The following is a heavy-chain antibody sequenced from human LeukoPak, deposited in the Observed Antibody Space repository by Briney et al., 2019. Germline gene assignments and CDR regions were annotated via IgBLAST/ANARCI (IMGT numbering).Heavy chain of an antibody. CDR3: ARDFFLVVPANFFDF. CDR1: GFTFSSYW. D-gene: IGHD2-2*01. J-gene: IGHJ3*01. CDR2: IKQDGSEK. Sequence: PGGSLRLSCAASGFTFSSYWMSWVRQAPGKGLEWVANIKQDGSEKYYVDSVKGRFTISRDNAKNSLYLQMNSLRAEDTAVYYLARDFFLVVPANFFDFGGKGKMVTVS. V-gene: IGHV3-7*01.